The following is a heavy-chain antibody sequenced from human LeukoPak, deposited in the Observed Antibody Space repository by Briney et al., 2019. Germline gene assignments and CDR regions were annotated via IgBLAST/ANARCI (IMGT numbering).Heavy chain of an antibody. CDR1: SGSISSYY. Sequence: SETLSLTCTVSSGSISSYYWSWIRQPPGKGLEWIGYIYYSGYTNYNPSLKSRVTISIDTSKSQFSLKLSSVTAADTAVYYCARDGQTGYSYGYFDYWGQGALVTVSS. V-gene: IGHV4-59*01. J-gene: IGHJ4*02. CDR3: ARDGQTGYSYGYFDY. D-gene: IGHD5-18*01. CDR2: IYYSGYT.